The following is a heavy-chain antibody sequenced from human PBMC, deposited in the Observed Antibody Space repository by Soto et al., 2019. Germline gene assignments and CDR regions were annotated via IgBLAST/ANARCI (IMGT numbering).Heavy chain of an antibody. CDR2: ICPGDSDT. CDR1: GYSFTSYW. Sequence: GESLKISCKVSGYSFTSYWIGGVRQMPGKGLEWMGIICPGDSDTRYSPSFQGQVTISADKSISTAYLQWSSLKASDTAMYYCARLEHYDFWSGYQPDAFDIWGQGTMVTVSS. D-gene: IGHD3-3*01. CDR3: ARLEHYDFWSGYQPDAFDI. J-gene: IGHJ3*02. V-gene: IGHV5-51*01.